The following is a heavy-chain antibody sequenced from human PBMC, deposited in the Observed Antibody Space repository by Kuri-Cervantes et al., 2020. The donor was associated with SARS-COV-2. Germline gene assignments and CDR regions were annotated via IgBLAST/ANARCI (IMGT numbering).Heavy chain of an antibody. J-gene: IGHJ3*02. Sequence: SETLSLTCAVSGYSISSSNWWGWIRQPPGKGLAWIGYIYYSGSTYYNPSLKSRVTISVDTSKNQFSLKLSSVTAADTAVYYCARARMVRGVNGAFDIWGQGTMVTVSS. CDR1: GYSISSSNW. V-gene: IGHV4-28*03. CDR3: ARARMVRGVNGAFDI. D-gene: IGHD3-10*01. CDR2: IYYSGST.